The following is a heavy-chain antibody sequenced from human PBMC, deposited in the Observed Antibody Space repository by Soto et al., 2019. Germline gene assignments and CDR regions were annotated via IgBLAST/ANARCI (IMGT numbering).Heavy chain of an antibody. CDR3: TTQGFGGLHGLVDV. Sequence: SETLSLTCTVSGGSISSNSHYWGWIRQPPGKGLEWIGSMFYSGSSYYNPSLKSRVTISVDTSKNQFSLKLNSVTAADTAVYYCTTQGFGGLHGLVDVWGQGTTVTVSS. J-gene: IGHJ6*02. CDR1: GGSISSNSHY. D-gene: IGHD3-10*01. V-gene: IGHV4-39*01. CDR2: MFYSGSS.